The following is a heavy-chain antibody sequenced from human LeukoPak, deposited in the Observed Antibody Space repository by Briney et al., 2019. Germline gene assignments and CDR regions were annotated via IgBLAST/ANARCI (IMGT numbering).Heavy chain of an antibody. CDR3: ARTRYYYNSRSYGAPYYFDY. CDR1: GDSLSSGYY. CDR2: VYHTGST. Sequence: SETLSLTCIVSGDSLSSGYYWGWIRQSPGKGLEWIGSVYHTGSTYYNPSLKSRVTISVDTSKNQFSLKLSSVTAADTAVYYCARTRYYYNSRSYGAPYYFDYWGQGTLVTVSS. J-gene: IGHJ4*02. V-gene: IGHV4-38-2*02. D-gene: IGHD3-10*01.